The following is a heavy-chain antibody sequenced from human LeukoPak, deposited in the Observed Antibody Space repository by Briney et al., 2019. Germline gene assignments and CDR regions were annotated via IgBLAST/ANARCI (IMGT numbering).Heavy chain of an antibody. V-gene: IGHV3-30*18. D-gene: IGHD6-13*01. CDR3: AKDSEIAAAGSYWYFDL. J-gene: IGHJ2*01. CDR1: GFTFSSYG. Sequence: GGSLRLSCAASGFTFSSYGMHWVRQAPGKGLEWVAVISYGGSNKFYADSVKGRFTISRDNSKNTLYLQMNSLRAEDTAVYYCAKDSEIAAAGSYWYFDLWGRGTLVTVSS. CDR2: ISYGGSNK.